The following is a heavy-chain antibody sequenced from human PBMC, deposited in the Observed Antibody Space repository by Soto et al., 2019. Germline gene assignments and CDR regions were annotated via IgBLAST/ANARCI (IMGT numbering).Heavy chain of an antibody. D-gene: IGHD4-17*01. CDR3: ARSPEATVTAFDY. V-gene: IGHV4-31*02. CDR1: GGSISSGGYY. CDR2: IYYSGST. J-gene: IGHJ4*02. Sequence: GGSISSGGYYWSWIRQHPGKGLEWIGYIYYSGSTYYNPSLKSRVTISVDTSKNQFSLKLSSVTAADTAVYYCARSPEATVTAFDYWGQGTLVTVSS.